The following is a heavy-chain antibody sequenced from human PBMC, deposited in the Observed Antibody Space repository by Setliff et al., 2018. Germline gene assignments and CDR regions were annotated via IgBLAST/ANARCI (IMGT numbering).Heavy chain of an antibody. Sequence: GGSLRLSCAASGFTFVNYWMHWVRQAPGKGLVWVSRINSDGSSTSYADSVKGRFTISRDNSKNTLHLQMNSLRAEDTAVYYCAKGADSSGYHIDYWGQGTLVTVSS. V-gene: IGHV3-74*01. CDR1: GFTFVNYW. J-gene: IGHJ4*02. CDR3: AKGADSSGYHIDY. D-gene: IGHD3-22*01. CDR2: INSDGSST.